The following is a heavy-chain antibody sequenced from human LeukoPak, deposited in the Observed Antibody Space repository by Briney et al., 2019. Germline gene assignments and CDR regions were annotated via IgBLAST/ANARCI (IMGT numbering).Heavy chain of an antibody. J-gene: IGHJ4*01. CDR1: GFTFSSYW. Sequence: GGSLRLSCAASGFTFSSYWMYWVRQAPGEGPEWVSRIDRDGSSTSYADSVKDRFTISRDNAKNTLYLQMNDLRAEDTALYYCARDRAATHPDYRGQGTLVTVSS. D-gene: IGHD6-13*01. CDR3: ARDRAATHPDY. CDR2: IDRDGSST. V-gene: IGHV3-74*01.